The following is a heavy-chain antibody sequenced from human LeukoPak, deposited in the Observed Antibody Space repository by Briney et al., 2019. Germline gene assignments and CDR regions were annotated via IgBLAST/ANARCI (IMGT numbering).Heavy chain of an antibody. J-gene: IGHJ4*02. CDR3: ARSGGSGIYDY. V-gene: IGHV1-69*05. CDR2: IIPIFGTA. CDR1: GGTFSSYA. D-gene: IGHD3-10*01. Sequence: SVKVSCKASGGTFSSYAISWVRQAPGQGLEWMGGIIPIFGTANYAQKFQGRVTMTTDTTTSTAYMELRSLRSDDTAVYYCARSGGSGIYDYWGQGTLVTVSS.